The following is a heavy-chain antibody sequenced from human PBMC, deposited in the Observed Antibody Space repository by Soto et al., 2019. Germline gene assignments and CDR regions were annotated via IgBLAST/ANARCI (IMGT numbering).Heavy chain of an antibody. J-gene: IGHJ3*01. CDR3: AWSLVARDSSDV. D-gene: IGHD5-12*01. CDR1: GFSFSKFV. Sequence: EVDLLESGGGLVQPGGSLRLSCAASGFSFSKFVMSWVRQTPGKGLQWVSSIRGSGDRTYYADSVKGRFTVSRDNSNDTLFLHMTSVTADDTGLYYCAWSLVARDSSDVWGQGTMVTVSS. V-gene: IGHV3-23*01. CDR2: IRGSGDRT.